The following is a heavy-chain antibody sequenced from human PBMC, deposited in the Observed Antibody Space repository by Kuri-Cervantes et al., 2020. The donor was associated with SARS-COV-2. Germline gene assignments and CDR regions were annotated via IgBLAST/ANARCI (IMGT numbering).Heavy chain of an antibody. Sequence: GGSLRLSCAASGFTFSSYAMHWVRQAPGKGLEWVAVISYDGSNKYCADSVKGRFTISRDNSKNTLYLQMNSLRAEDTAVYYCAAEWSDAFDIWGQGTMVTVSS. CDR2: ISYDGSNK. J-gene: IGHJ3*02. D-gene: IGHD2-8*01. V-gene: IGHV3-30-3*01. CDR3: AAEWSDAFDI. CDR1: GFTFSSYA.